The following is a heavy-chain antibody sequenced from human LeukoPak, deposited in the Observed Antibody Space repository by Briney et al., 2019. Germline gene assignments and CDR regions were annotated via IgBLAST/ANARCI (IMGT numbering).Heavy chain of an antibody. CDR3: ASLREMHRLFNWFDP. CDR1: GFTFSMYG. Sequence: SGGSLRLSCAASGFTFSMYGMNWVRQAPGKGLEWVSYISSSSSTIYYADSVKGRFTISRDNAKNSLYLQMNSLRAEDTAVYYCASLREMHRLFNWFDPWGQGTLVTVSS. V-gene: IGHV3-48*01. CDR2: ISSSSSTI. D-gene: IGHD3-16*01. J-gene: IGHJ5*02.